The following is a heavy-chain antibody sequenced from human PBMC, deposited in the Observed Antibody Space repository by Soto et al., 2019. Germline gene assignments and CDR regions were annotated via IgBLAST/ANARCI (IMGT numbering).Heavy chain of an antibody. Sequence: SVKVSCKASGGTFSSYGISWVRQAPGQGLEWMGGIIPIFGTANYAQKFQGRVTITADESTSTAYMELSSLRSEDTAVYYCAGGPLRWHSADYWGQGTLVTVSS. CDR1: GGTFSSYG. V-gene: IGHV1-69*13. CDR2: IIPIFGTA. D-gene: IGHD4-17*01. J-gene: IGHJ4*02. CDR3: AGGPLRWHSADY.